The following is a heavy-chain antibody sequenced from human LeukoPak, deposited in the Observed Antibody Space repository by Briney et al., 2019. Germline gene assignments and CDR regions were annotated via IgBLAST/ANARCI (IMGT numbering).Heavy chain of an antibody. D-gene: IGHD6-13*01. CDR3: ASSYSSSWSFDY. CDR1: GFTFSSYS. CDR2: ISSSSSYI. Sequence: GGSLRLSCAASGFTFSSYSMNWVRQAPGKGLEWVSPISSSSSYIYYADSVKGRFTISRDNAKNSLYLQMNSLRAEDTAVYYCASSYSSSWSFDYWGQGTLVTVSS. J-gene: IGHJ4*02. V-gene: IGHV3-21*01.